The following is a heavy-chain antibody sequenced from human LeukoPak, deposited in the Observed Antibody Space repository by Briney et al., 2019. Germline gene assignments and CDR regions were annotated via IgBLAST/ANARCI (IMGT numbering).Heavy chain of an antibody. V-gene: IGHV4-39*07. CDR2: IYYSGST. Sequence: SETLSLTCTVSGGSISSSSYYWGWIRQPPGKGLEWIGSIYYSGSTYYNPSLKSRVTISVDTSKNQFSLKLSSVTAAETAVYYCARETGTTDFDYWGQGTLVTVSS. CDR3: ARETGTTDFDY. CDR1: GGSISSSSYY. J-gene: IGHJ4*02. D-gene: IGHD1-7*01.